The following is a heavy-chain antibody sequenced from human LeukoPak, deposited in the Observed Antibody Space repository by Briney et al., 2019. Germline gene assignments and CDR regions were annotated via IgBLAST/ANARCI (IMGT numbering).Heavy chain of an antibody. J-gene: IGHJ4*02. CDR1: GYTLTELS. D-gene: IGHD6-13*01. Sequence: SVKVSCKVSGYTLTELSMHWVRQAPGQGLEWMGGIIPIFGTANYAQKFQGRVTITADESTSTAYMELSSLRSEDTAVYYCASKGDGTDYYFDYWGQGTLVTVSS. CDR2: IIPIFGTA. CDR3: ASKGDGTDYYFDY. V-gene: IGHV1-69*13.